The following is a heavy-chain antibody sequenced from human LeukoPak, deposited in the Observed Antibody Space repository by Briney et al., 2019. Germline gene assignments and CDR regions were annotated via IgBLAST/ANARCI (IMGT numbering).Heavy chain of an antibody. CDR3: ARAPRWSAYYYMDV. D-gene: IGHD2-21*01. CDR2: IDTGGIIT. V-gene: IGHV3-74*03. J-gene: IGHJ6*03. Sequence: GGSLRLSCAASGFTFSNYWMHWVRQGPGKGLVWVSHIDTGGIITKYADSVTGRFTISRDNAKNTLYLQMSSLRAEDTAVYYCARAPRWSAYYYMDVWGKGTTVTVSS. CDR1: GFTFSNYW.